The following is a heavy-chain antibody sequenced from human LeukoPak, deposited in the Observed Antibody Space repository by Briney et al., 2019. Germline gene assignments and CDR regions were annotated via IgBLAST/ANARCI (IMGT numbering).Heavy chain of an antibody. V-gene: IGHV3-21*01. Sequence: GGSLRLSCAASGFIFSTHSMSWVRQSAGKGLEWVSSISSGSSHIYYADSMKGRFTISTATARTSLFLQMNSLSAEDTAVYYCVRDFRTQLDGYSPPYHFDYWGQGALVTVSS. D-gene: IGHD5-24*01. CDR3: VRDFRTQLDGYSPPYHFDY. CDR2: ISSGSSHI. J-gene: IGHJ4*02. CDR1: GFIFSTHS.